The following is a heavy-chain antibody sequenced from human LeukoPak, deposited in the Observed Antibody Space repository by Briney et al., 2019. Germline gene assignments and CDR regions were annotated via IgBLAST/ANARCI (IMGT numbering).Heavy chain of an antibody. V-gene: IGHV4-59*12. Sequence: PSETLSLTCTVSGGSISSYYWSWIRQPPGKGLEWIGYIYYSGSTYYNPSLKSRVTISVDTSKNQFSLKLSSVTAVDTAVYYCARDGDYYDSSGYLDYWGQGTLVTVSS. CDR1: GGSISSYY. CDR3: ARDGDYYDSSGYLDY. CDR2: IYYSGST. J-gene: IGHJ4*02. D-gene: IGHD3-22*01.